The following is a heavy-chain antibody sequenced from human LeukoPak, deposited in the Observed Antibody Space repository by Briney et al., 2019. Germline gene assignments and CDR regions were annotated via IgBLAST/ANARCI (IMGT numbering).Heavy chain of an antibody. J-gene: IGHJ4*02. CDR3: ARYGSSWDLDY. CDR1: GFTFSSYA. Sequence: GGSLRLSCAASGFTFSSYAMSWVRQAPGKGLEWVSAISGSGGSTYYADSVKGRFTVSRDNSKNTLYLQMNSLRAEDTAVYYCARYGSSWDLDYWGQGTLVTVSS. D-gene: IGHD6-13*01. V-gene: IGHV3-23*01. CDR2: ISGSGGST.